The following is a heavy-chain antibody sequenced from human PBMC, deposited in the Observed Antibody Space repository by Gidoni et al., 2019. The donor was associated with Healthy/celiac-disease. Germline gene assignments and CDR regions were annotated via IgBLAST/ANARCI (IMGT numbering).Heavy chain of an antibody. Sequence: QVQLVQSGSEVKKPGASVKVSCKAAGYTFTSYYMHWVRQAPGQGLEWMGIIHPSGGSTSYGQKFQGRVTMTRDTSTSTIYMELSSLRSEDTAVYYCARAGYSYGGFDYWGQGTLVTVSS. CDR1: GYTFTSYY. J-gene: IGHJ4*02. V-gene: IGHV1-46*01. CDR3: ARAGYSYGGFDY. D-gene: IGHD5-18*01. CDR2: IHPSGGST.